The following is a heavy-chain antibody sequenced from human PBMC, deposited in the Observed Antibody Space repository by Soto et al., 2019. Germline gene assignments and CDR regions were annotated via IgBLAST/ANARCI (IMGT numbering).Heavy chain of an antibody. V-gene: IGHV3-66*01. CDR1: GFTVSSNY. J-gene: IGHJ5*02. CDR2: IYSGGST. D-gene: IGHD4-4*01. Sequence: HPGGSLRLSCAASGFTVSSNYMSWVRQAPGKGLEWVSVIYSGGSTYYADSVKGRFTISRDNSKNTLYLQMNSLRAEDTAVYYCARERWTTVTTHTTSRFDPWGQGTLVTVSS. CDR3: ARERWTTVTTHTTSRFDP.